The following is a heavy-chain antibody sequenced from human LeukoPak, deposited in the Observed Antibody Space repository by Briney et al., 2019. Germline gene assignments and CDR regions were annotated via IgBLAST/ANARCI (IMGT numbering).Heavy chain of an antibody. CDR2: INHSGST. CDR3: ARTPGHYYYYMDV. V-gene: IGHV4-4*02. Sequence: PGGSLRLSCAASGFTFSNYWMSWVRQPPGKGLEWIGEINHSGSTNYNPSLKSRVTISVDTSKNQFSLKLSSVTAADTAVYYCARTPGHYYYYMDVWGKGTTVTVSS. CDR1: GFTFSNYW. J-gene: IGHJ6*03.